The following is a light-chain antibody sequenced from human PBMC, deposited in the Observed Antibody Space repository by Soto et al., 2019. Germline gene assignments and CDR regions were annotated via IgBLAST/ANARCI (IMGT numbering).Light chain of an antibody. J-gene: IGKJ1*01. V-gene: IGKV3-20*01. CDR1: QSVRSSY. CDR3: QQYSSPPAT. CDR2: GAS. Sequence: ETVLTQSPGTLSLSPGERATLSCRASQSVRSSYLAWYQQKPGQTPRLLIYGASSRATGIPDRFSGSGSGTDFTLTISRLDPEDVAVYFCQQYSSPPATFGQGTKVEIK.